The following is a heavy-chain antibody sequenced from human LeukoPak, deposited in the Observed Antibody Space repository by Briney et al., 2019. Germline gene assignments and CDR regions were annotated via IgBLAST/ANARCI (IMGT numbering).Heavy chain of an antibody. D-gene: IGHD3-3*01. CDR3: ARKYYDFWSGYSPFDY. J-gene: IGHJ4*02. Sequence: GGFLRLSCAASGFTLSSYAMSWVRQAPGKGLEWVSAISGSGGSTYYADSVKGRFTISRDNSKNTLYLQMNSLRAEDTAVYYCARKYYDFWSGYSPFDYWGQGTLVTVSS. CDR2: ISGSGGST. V-gene: IGHV3-23*01. CDR1: GFTLSSYA.